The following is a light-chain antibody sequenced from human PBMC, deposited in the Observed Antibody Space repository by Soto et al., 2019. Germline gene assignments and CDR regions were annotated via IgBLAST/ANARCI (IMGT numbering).Light chain of an antibody. J-gene: IGKJ4*01. V-gene: IGKV1-5*01. CDR1: QSISSW. Sequence: DIQMTQSPSTLSASVGDRVTITCRASQSISSWLAWYQQKPGKPPKFLIYDASSLESGVPSRFSGSGSGTEFTLTISSLQPDDFATYYCQQYNPLTFGGGTKVEIK. CDR3: QQYNPLT. CDR2: DAS.